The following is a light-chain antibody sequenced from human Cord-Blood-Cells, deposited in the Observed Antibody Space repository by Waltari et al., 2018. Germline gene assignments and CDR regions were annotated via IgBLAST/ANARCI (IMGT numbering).Light chain of an antibody. V-gene: IGLV2-23*01. Sequence: QSALTQPAYVSASPGQSITTPCTGTSSDVGSYNLVSWYQQHPGKAPKLMIYEGSKRPSGVSNRFSGSKPGNTASLTISGLQAEDEADYYCCSYAGSSTWVFGGGTKLTVL. CDR1: SSDVGSYNL. J-gene: IGLJ3*02. CDR3: CSYAGSSTWV. CDR2: EGS.